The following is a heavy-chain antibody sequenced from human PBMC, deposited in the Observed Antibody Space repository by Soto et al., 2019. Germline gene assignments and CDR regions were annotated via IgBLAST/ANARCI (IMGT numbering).Heavy chain of an antibody. D-gene: IGHD6-13*01. CDR2: INHSGST. V-gene: IGHV4-34*01. Sequence: SETLSLTCAVYGGSFSGYYWSWIRQPPGKGLEWIGEINHSGSTNYNPSLKSRVTISVDTSKNQFSLKLSSVTAADTAVYYCARGGIAAAGTSLAYYYGMDVWGQGTTVT. J-gene: IGHJ6*02. CDR3: ARGGIAAAGTSLAYYYGMDV. CDR1: GGSFSGYY.